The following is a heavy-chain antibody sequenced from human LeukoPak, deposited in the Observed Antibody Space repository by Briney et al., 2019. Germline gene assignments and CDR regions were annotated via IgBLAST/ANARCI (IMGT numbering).Heavy chain of an antibody. D-gene: IGHD6-13*01. CDR1: GFTFRNFW. V-gene: IGHV3-23*01. CDR2: ISGSGGST. Sequence: GESLKISCAASGFTFRNFWMSWVRQAPGKGLEWVSAISGSGGSTYYADSVKGRFTISRDNSKNTLYLQMNSLRAEDTAVYYCAKNPAAGSYYYMDVWGKGTTVTVSS. J-gene: IGHJ6*03. CDR3: AKNPAAGSYYYMDV.